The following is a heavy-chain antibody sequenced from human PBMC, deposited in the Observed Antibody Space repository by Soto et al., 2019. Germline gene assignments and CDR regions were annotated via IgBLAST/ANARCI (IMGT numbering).Heavy chain of an antibody. Sequence: SETLSLTCTVSGGSISSYYWSWIRQPPGKGMEWIGYIYYSGSTNYNTSLQRRVTISVDKSKTQFSLKLSSVPAADPAVYFCARDSLGLSRGWDQEYFYYSGMDVRGQGTTVTVSS. V-gene: IGHV4-59*01. J-gene: IGHJ6*02. D-gene: IGHD6-25*01. CDR2: IYYSGST. CDR3: ARDSLGLSRGWDQEYFYYSGMDV. CDR1: GGSISSYY.